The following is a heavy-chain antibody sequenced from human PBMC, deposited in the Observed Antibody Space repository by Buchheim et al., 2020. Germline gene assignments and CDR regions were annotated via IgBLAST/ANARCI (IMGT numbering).Heavy chain of an antibody. CDR1: GFTFSSYA. J-gene: IGHJ3*02. D-gene: IGHD3-22*01. CDR3: AREEMIVVVIRGDAFDI. V-gene: IGHV3-30-3*01. CDR2: ISYDGSNK. Sequence: VQLLESGGGLVQPGGSLRLSCAASGFTFSSYAMHWVRQAPGKGLEWVAVISYDGSNKYYAASVKGRFTISSDNSKNTLYLQMNSLRAEDTAVYYCAREEMIVVVIRGDAFDIWGQGT.